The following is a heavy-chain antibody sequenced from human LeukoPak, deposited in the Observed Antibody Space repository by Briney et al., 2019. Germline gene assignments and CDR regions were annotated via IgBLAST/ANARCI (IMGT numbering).Heavy chain of an antibody. V-gene: IGHV1-46*01. Sequence: ASVKVSCKASGGTFSSYAFSWVRQAPGQGLEWMGIINPSGGSTSYAQKFQGRVTMTRDTSTSTVYMELSSLRSEDTAVYYCAREDAAMVTFDYWGQGTLVTVSS. J-gene: IGHJ4*02. CDR1: GGTFSSYA. CDR3: AREDAAMVTFDY. D-gene: IGHD5-18*01. CDR2: INPSGGST.